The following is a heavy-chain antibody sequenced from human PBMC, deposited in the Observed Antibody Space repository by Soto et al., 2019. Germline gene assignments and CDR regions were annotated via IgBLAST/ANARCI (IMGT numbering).Heavy chain of an antibody. CDR3: AKSTCGTANGMGV. J-gene: IGHJ6*02. V-gene: IGHV3-9*01. CDR1: GFSFDDYA. Sequence: EVQVVESGGGLVQPGRSLRLSCAASGFSFDDYAMHWVRQAPGKGLEWVSGISWNSGTIGYADSVKGRFTISRDNAKNSLYLQMNSLSAEDTALYYCAKSTCGTANGMGVWGQGTTVTVSS. CDR2: ISWNSGTI. D-gene: IGHD2-8*02.